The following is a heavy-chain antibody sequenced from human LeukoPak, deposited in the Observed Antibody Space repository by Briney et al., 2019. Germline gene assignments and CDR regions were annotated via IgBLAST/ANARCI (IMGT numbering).Heavy chain of an antibody. CDR1: GNYW. Sequence: GGSLRLSCAASGNYWMHWVRQAPGKGLVWVSHINSDGSWTSYADSVKGRFTISKDNAKNTVYLQMNSLRAEDTAVYYCASFYETYWGRGTLVTVSS. CDR3: ASFYETY. J-gene: IGHJ4*02. CDR2: INSDGSWT. D-gene: IGHD2/OR15-2a*01. V-gene: IGHV3-74*01.